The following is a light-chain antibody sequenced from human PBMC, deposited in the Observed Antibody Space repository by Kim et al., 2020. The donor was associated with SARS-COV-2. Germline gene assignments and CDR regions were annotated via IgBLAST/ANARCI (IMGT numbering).Light chain of an antibody. CDR2: SNN. J-gene: IGLJ1*01. Sequence: ELTQPPSASGTPGQRVTISCSGSSSNIGSNTVNWYQQLPGTAPKLLIYSNNQRPSGVPERFSGSKSGTSASLAISGLQSEDEADYYCAAWDDSLNGYVFGTGTKLTVL. V-gene: IGLV1-44*01. CDR1: SSNIGSNT. CDR3: AAWDDSLNGYV.